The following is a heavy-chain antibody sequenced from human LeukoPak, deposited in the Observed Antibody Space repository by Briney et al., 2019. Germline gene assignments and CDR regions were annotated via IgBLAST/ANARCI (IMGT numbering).Heavy chain of an antibody. CDR1: GGSISSYY. Sequence: SETLSLTCTVSGGSISSYYWSWIRQPPGKGLEWIGYIYYSGSTTYNPSLKSRVTISVDTSKNQFSLKLSSVTAADTAVYYCARDPGDGYTPGWFDPWGQGTLVTVSS. D-gene: IGHD5-24*01. J-gene: IGHJ5*02. V-gene: IGHV4-59*01. CDR3: ARDPGDGYTPGWFDP. CDR2: IYYSGST.